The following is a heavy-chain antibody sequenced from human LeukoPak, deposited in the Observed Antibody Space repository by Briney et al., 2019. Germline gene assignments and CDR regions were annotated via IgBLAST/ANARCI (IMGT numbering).Heavy chain of an antibody. D-gene: IGHD5-12*01. CDR1: GYTFSGDY. CDR2: INPNSGGT. Sequence: GASVKVSSTTSGYTFSGDYMHWVRQAPGQGLEWMGWINPNSGGTNYAQKFQGRVTMTRDTSISTVYMELSRLRSDDTAVYFCARGGGGYSGYGDGFDIWGQGTMVTVSS. J-gene: IGHJ3*02. V-gene: IGHV1-2*02. CDR3: ARGGGGYSGYGDGFDI.